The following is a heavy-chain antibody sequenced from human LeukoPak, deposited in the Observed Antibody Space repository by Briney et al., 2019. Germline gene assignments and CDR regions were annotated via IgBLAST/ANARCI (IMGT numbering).Heavy chain of an antibody. CDR2: TYYRSKSYN. J-gene: IGHJ4*02. CDR3: ARGSSSSSWYFDY. Sequence: QTLSLTCAISGDSLSSNSATWAWLRQSPSRGLEWLGRTYYRSKSYNEYAESVKSRITISPDTSKTQFSLQLNSVTPEDTAVYYCARGSSSSSWYFDYWGQGTVVTVSS. V-gene: IGHV6-1*01. D-gene: IGHD6-13*01. CDR1: GDSLSSNSAT.